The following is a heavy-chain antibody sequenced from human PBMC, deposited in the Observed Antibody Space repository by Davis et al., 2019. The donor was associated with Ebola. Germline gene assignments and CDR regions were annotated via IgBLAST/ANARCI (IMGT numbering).Heavy chain of an antibody. J-gene: IGHJ2*01. CDR3: ARHSPVYSRHLYWYFDL. D-gene: IGHD6-13*01. CDR2: INYSGSS. CDR1: GGSISTYY. V-gene: IGHV4-59*08. Sequence: SETLSLTCTVSGGSISTYYWTWIRQPPGKGLEYIGYINYSGSSNYNPSLKRRVTMSVDTSKNQFSLKLSSVAAADTAVYYCARHSPVYSRHLYWYFDLWGRGTLVTVSS.